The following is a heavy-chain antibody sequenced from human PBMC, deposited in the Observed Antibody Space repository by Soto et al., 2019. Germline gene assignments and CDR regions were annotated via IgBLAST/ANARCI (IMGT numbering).Heavy chain of an antibody. J-gene: IGHJ4*03. CDR2: IGTAGDT. V-gene: IGHV3-13*01. D-gene: IGHD2-15*01. CDR1: GFTFSGFD. CDR3: ARGQEVGAHFFDS. Sequence: VGSLRLSCEASGFTFSGFDMHWVRQPTGKGLEWVSTIGTAGDTYYAVSVKGRFTISRDNAKNSLSLQMNSLRAGDTAVYFCARGQEVGAHFFDSWGQGTTVTVSS.